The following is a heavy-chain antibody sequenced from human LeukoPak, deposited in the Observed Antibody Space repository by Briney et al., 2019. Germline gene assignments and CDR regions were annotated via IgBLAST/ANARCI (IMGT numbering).Heavy chain of an antibody. Sequence: GESLKISCKGSGYSFTSYWTGWVRQMPGKGLEWMGIIYPGDSDTRYSPSFQGQVTISADKSISTAYLQWSSLKASDTAMYYCARGLPAAMLGYYGMDVWGQGTTVTVSS. J-gene: IGHJ6*02. V-gene: IGHV5-51*01. CDR2: IYPGDSDT. CDR3: ARGLPAAMLGYYGMDV. D-gene: IGHD2-2*01. CDR1: GYSFTSYW.